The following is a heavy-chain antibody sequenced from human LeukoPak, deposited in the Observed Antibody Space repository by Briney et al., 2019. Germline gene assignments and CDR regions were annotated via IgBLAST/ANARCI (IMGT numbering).Heavy chain of an antibody. D-gene: IGHD3/OR15-3a*01. Sequence: GGSLRLSCAASGFTVSSNYMSWVRQAPGKGLEWVAVIYSGGSTYHADSVKGRFTISRDYSKNTLFLQMNSLRAEDTAIYYCARADGTGGPYDYWGQGTLVTVSS. CDR2: IYSGGST. CDR1: GFTVSSNY. CDR3: ARADGTGGPYDY. J-gene: IGHJ4*02. V-gene: IGHV3-53*01.